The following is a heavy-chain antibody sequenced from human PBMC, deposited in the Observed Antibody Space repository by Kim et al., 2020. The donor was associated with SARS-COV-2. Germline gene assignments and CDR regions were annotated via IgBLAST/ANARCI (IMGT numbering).Heavy chain of an antibody. D-gene: IGHD1-26*01. Sequence: SETLSLTCAVYGGSFSGYYWSWIRQPPGKGLEWIGEINHSGSTNYNPSLKSRVTISVDTSKNQFSLKLSSVTAADTAVYYCARGRGGSLQRYYFDYWGQGTLVTVSS. V-gene: IGHV4-34*01. CDR3: ARGRGGSLQRYYFDY. J-gene: IGHJ4*02. CDR2: INHSGST. CDR1: GGSFSGYY.